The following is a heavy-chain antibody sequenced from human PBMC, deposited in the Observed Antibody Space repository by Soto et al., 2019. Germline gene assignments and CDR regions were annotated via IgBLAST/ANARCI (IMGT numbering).Heavy chain of an antibody. D-gene: IGHD6-19*01. CDR3: AKDSSGWANYYYYYMDV. J-gene: IGHJ6*03. CDR1: GFTFSSYA. Sequence: GGSLRLSCAASGFTFSSYAMSWVRQAPGKGLEWVSAISGSGGSTYYADSVKGRFTISRDNSKNTLYLQMNSLRAEDTAVYYCAKDSSGWANYYYYYMDVWGKGTTVTVSS. V-gene: IGHV3-23*01. CDR2: ISGSGGST.